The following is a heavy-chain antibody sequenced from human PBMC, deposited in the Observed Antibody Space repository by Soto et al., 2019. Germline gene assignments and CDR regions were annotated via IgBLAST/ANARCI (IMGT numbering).Heavy chain of an antibody. D-gene: IGHD3-3*01. V-gene: IGHV4-34*01. Sequence: SETLSLTCAVYGGSFSGYYWSWIRQPPGKGLEWIGEINHSGSTNYNPSLKSRVTISVDTSKNQFSLKLSSVTAADTAVYYCARARLEWLSPSYYFDYWGQGTRVTVSS. CDR3: ARARLEWLSPSYYFDY. CDR1: GGSFSGYY. J-gene: IGHJ4*02. CDR2: INHSGST.